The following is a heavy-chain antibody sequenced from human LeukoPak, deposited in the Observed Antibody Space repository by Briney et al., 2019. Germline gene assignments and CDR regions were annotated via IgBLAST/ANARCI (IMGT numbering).Heavy chain of an antibody. D-gene: IGHD3-10*01. J-gene: IGHJ5*02. V-gene: IGHV3-30*02. CDR1: GFTFSSYG. Sequence: GGSLRLSCAASGFTFSSYGMHWVRQAPGRGLEWVAFIRYDGSNKYYADSVKGRFTISRDNSKNTLYLQMNSLRSDDTAVYYCARVTMVRGVIGWFDPWGQGTLVTVSS. CDR3: ARVTMVRGVIGWFDP. CDR2: IRYDGSNK.